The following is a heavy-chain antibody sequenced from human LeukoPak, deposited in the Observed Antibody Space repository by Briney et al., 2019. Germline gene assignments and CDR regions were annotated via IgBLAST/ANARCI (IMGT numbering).Heavy chain of an antibody. CDR2: IYYSGST. D-gene: IGHD6-13*01. J-gene: IGHJ4*02. V-gene: IGHV4-59*01. Sequence: SQTLSLTCTVSGGSISSYYWSWIRQPPGKGLEWIGYIYYSGSTNYNPSLKSRVTISVDTSKNQFSLKLSSVTAADTAVYYCVGYSSSWYDYWGQGTLVTVSS. CDR1: GGSISSYY. CDR3: VGYSSSWYDY.